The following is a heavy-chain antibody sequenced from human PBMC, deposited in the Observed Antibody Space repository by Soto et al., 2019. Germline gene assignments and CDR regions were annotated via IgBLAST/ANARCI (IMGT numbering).Heavy chain of an antibody. CDR2: IWYDGSNK. V-gene: IGHV3-33*01. D-gene: IGHD2-2*01. Sequence: SLGLSCAASGFTFSRYGMHWVRQAPGKGLEWVAVIWYDGSNKYYADSVKGRFTISRDNSKNTLYLQMNSLRAEDTAVYYCARDATPPLYTSPINWFDPWGQGT. CDR3: ARDATPPLYTSPINWFDP. CDR1: GFTFSRYG. J-gene: IGHJ5*02.